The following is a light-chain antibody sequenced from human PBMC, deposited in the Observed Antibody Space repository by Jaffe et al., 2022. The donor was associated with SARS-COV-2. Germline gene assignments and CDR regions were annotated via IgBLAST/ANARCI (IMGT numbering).Light chain of an antibody. V-gene: IGLV2-14*01. CDR1: RSDVGDYDY. J-gene: IGLJ3*02. Sequence: HSALTQPASVSGSPGQSITLSCTGSRSDVGDYDYVSWYQQHPGNVPKLIIFEVTDRPSGVPDRFSGSKSGNTASLTISGLQPEDEAVYYCASYTDTNPREVLFGGGTHLTVL. CDR3: ASYTDTNPREVL. CDR2: EVT.